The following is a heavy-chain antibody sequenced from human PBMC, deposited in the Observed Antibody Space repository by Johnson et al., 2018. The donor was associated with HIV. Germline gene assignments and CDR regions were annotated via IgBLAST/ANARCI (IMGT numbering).Heavy chain of an antibody. Sequence: QVQLVESGGGLVQPGGSLRLSCAASGFTFFSYGMHWVRQAPGKGLEWVAFISYDGSNKYYADSVKGRFTISRDNSKNTLYLQMNSLRAEDTAVYYCARDKGGIVGYDAFDIWGQGTMVTVSS. D-gene: IGHD1-26*01. V-gene: IGHV3-30*03. J-gene: IGHJ3*02. CDR1: GFTFFSYG. CDR3: ARDKGGIVGYDAFDI. CDR2: ISYDGSNK.